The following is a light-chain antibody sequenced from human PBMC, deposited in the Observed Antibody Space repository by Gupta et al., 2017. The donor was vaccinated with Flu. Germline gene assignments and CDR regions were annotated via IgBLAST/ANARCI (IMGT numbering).Light chain of an antibody. CDR1: QSVSNSY. Sequence: EIVLTQSPGTLSLSPGERATLSCRASQSVSNSYLAWYQQKPGQAPRPLIYGASSRATGIPDRFSGSGSGTDFTLTISRLEPEDLAVYYCQQYGSSPRGFGQGTKVEIK. V-gene: IGKV3-20*01. CDR3: QQYGSSPRG. CDR2: GAS. J-gene: IGKJ1*01.